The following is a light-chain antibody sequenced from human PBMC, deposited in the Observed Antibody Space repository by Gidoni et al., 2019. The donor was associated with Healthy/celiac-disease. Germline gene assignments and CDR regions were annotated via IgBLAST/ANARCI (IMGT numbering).Light chain of an antibody. CDR2: GNS. J-gene: IGLJ1*01. CDR1: SSNIVAGYD. Sequence: QSALTQPPSVSGSPAQTVTISCTGSSSNIVAGYDVLWYQQLPGTAPKLLIYGNSNRPSEVPDRFSGSKSGTSASLAITGLQAEDEADYYCQSYDSSLSGPYVFGTGTKVTVL. V-gene: IGLV1-40*01. CDR3: QSYDSSLSGPYV.